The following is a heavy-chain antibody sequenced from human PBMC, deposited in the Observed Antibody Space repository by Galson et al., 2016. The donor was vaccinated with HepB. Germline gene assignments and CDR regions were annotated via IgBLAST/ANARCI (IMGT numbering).Heavy chain of an antibody. J-gene: IGHJ6*02. CDR1: GFTISSYW. CDR3: ARDQRYSSGWNDYYFYGMDV. D-gene: IGHD6-19*01. V-gene: IGHV3-7*01. Sequence: SLRLSCAASGFTISSYWMSWVRLAPGKGLEWVASIKQDGSEKYFVDSVKGRFTISRDNAKNSLYLQMDSLRAEDTAVFYCARDQRYSSGWNDYYFYGMDVWGQGTTVTVSS. CDR2: IKQDGSEK.